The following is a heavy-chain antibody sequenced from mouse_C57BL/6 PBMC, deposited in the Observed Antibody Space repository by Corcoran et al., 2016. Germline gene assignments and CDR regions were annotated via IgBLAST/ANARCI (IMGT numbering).Heavy chain of an antibody. CDR3: ARPSCYSNYFYAMDY. V-gene: IGHV1-26*01. D-gene: IGHD2-5*01. Sequence: EVQLQQSGPELVKPGASVKISCKASGYTFTDYYMNWVKQSHGKSLEWIGDINPNNGGTSYNQKFKGKATLTVDKSSSTAYMELRSPTSEDSAVYYCARPSCYSNYFYAMDYWGQGTSVTVSS. CDR2: INPNNGGT. J-gene: IGHJ4*01. CDR1: GYTFTDYY.